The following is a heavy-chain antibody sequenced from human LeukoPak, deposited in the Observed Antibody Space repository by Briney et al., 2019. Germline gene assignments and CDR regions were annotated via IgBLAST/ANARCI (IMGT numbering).Heavy chain of an antibody. Sequence: GGSLRLSCAASGFTFSSYGMHWVRQAPGKGLEWVAFIRYDGSNKYYADSVKGRFTISRDDAKNSLYLQMNSLRAEDTAVYYCARGDGSGVYYYYYMDVWGKGTTVTISS. CDR2: IRYDGSNK. D-gene: IGHD3-10*01. J-gene: IGHJ6*03. V-gene: IGHV3-30*02. CDR1: GFTFSSYG. CDR3: ARGDGSGVYYYYYMDV.